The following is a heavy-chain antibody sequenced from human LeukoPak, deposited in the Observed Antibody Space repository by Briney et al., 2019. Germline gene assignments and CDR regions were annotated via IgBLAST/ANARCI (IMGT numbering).Heavy chain of an antibody. J-gene: IGHJ4*02. CDR3: AKDQGVVGSYDY. CDR2: IQSDGSYE. D-gene: IGHD3-16*01. CDR1: GFTFSAFA. V-gene: IGHV3-30*02. Sequence: PGGSLRLSCAASGFTFSAFAMNWVHHVPGKGLQWLAFIQSDGSYEFYADYVKGRFTISRDNSKKTVFLQMNSLRPEDTATYYCAKDQGVVGSYDYWGQGALVTVSS.